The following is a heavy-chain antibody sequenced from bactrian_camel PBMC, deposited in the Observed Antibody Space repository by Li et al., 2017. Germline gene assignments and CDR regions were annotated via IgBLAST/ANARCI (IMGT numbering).Heavy chain of an antibody. D-gene: IGHD3*01. CDR3: SAERFRPIDCYSALIDVNFGY. CDR1: GFPFSTWG. J-gene: IGHJ6*01. Sequence: DGQLVESGGGSVQPGGSLRLSCAASGFPFSTWGMRWARQTPGSGLEWVSFINGDGTRTHYADFVKGRFTISRDNAKSAVSLQMNGLQPEDTAMYYCSAERFRPIDCYSALIDVNFGYWGQGTQVTVS. CDR2: INGDGTRT. V-gene: IGHV3S40*01.